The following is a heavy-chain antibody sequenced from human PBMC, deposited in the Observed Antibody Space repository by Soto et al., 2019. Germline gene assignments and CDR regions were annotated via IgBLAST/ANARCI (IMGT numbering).Heavy chain of an antibody. J-gene: IGHJ6*02. CDR3: ARDRGIAVAMDV. Sequence: QVQLVESGGGVVQPGRSLRLSCAASGFNFSSYGMHWVRQAPGKGLEWVAVIWYDGSNKYYADSVKGRFTISRDNSKNTLYLQMNSLRAEDTAVYYCARDRGIAVAMDVWGQGTTVTVSS. V-gene: IGHV3-33*01. CDR1: GFNFSSYG. D-gene: IGHD6-19*01. CDR2: IWYDGSNK.